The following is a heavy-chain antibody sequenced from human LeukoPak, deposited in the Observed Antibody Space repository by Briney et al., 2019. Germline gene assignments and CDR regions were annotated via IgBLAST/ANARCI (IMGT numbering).Heavy chain of an antibody. CDR1: GGSISSYY. D-gene: IGHD3-22*01. CDR3: ARGAYYYDSSGYYYYYYGMDV. V-gene: IGHV4-59*01. CDR2: IDYSGYT. J-gene: IGHJ6*02. Sequence: AETLSLTCTVSGGSISSYYWSWIRQPPGKGLEWIGYIDYSGYTKHNPSLKSRVTISVNTSKHQCSLELSSVTAADTAVYYCARGAYYYDSSGYYYYYYGMDVWGQGTTVTVSS.